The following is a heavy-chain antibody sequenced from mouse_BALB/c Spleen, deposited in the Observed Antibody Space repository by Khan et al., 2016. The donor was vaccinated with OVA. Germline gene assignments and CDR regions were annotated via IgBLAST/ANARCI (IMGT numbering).Heavy chain of an antibody. CDR3: AREGFYGYYFDY. J-gene: IGHJ2*01. V-gene: IGHV5-6*02. Sequence: DVKLVESGGDLVKPGGSLKLSCAASGFTFSSYGMSWVRQTPDKRLEWVATISSGGSYTYYPDSVKGRFTISRDNAKNTLYLQMSSLKSEDTAMYYCAREGFYGYYFDYWGQGTTLTVSS. CDR2: ISSGGSYT. CDR1: GFTFSSYG. D-gene: IGHD2-2*01.